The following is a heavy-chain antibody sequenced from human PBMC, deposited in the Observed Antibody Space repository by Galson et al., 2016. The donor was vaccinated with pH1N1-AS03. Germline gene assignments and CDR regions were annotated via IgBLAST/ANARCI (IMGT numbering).Heavy chain of an antibody. Sequence: SLRLSCAASGFIFTHYSMHWVRQAPGEGLEWVAVMSYEGTTTYYADSGKGRFTISRDNSKNTLYLQMNSLRTEDTALYYCAREEGGVGSNWLQTDAFDIWGQGTMVTVSS. D-gene: IGHD6-13*01. V-gene: IGHV3-30-3*01. CDR3: AREEGGVGSNWLQTDAFDI. CDR1: GFIFTHYS. J-gene: IGHJ3*02. CDR2: MSYEGTTT.